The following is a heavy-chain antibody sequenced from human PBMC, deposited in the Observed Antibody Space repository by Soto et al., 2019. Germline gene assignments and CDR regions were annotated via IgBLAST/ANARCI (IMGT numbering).Heavy chain of an antibody. J-gene: IGHJ6*03. Sequence: GGSLRLSCPASGFTFSSYAMHWVRQAPGKGLEYVSAISSNGGSTYYANSVKGRFTISRDNSKNTLYLQMGSLRAEDMAVYYCARRPSGSYYIYNYYYMHVWGKGTTVTVS. D-gene: IGHD3-10*01. CDR2: ISSNGGST. CDR3: ARRPSGSYYIYNYYYMHV. V-gene: IGHV3-64*01. CDR1: GFTFSSYA.